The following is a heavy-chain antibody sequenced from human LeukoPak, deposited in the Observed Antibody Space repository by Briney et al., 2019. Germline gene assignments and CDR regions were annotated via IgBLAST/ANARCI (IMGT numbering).Heavy chain of an antibody. CDR2: INPNSGGT. D-gene: IGHD5-18*01. J-gene: IGHJ4*02. CDR3: ARTTARVRIFGY. CDR1: GYTFTGYY. V-gene: IGHV1-2*02. Sequence: ASVKVSCTASGYTFTGYYMHWVRQSPGQGLEWMGWINPNSGGTNYAQKFQGRVTITRDTSISTAYMELSRLRSDDTAVYYCARTTARVRIFGYWGQGTLVTVSS.